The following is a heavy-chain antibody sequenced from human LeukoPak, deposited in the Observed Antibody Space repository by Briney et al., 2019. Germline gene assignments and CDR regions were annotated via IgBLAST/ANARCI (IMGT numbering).Heavy chain of an antibody. CDR3: ARGGTSIGGRGAGFDY. D-gene: IGHD3-10*01. J-gene: IGHJ4*02. CDR2: FSAYNGNT. V-gene: IGHV1-18*01. CDR1: GYTFTSYG. Sequence: GASVKVSCKASGYTFTSYGISWVRQAPGQGLEWMDWFSAYNGNTNYAQKLQGRVTMTTDTSTSTAYMELRSLRSDDTAVYYCARGGTSIGGRGAGFDYWGQGTLVTVSS.